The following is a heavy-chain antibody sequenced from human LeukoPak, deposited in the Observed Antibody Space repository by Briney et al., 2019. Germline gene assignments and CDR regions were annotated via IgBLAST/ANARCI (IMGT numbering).Heavy chain of an antibody. V-gene: IGHV3-48*01. CDR3: ARKGTYGDYELY. J-gene: IGHJ4*02. Sequence: GGSLRLSCVASGFTFSSYSMNWVRQAPGKGLEWVSYISSSTIYYADSVKGRFTISRDNANNSLFLQMNRLRGEDTAVYYCARKGTYGDYELYWGQGTLVTVSS. D-gene: IGHD4-17*01. CDR2: ISSSTI. CDR1: GFTFSSYS.